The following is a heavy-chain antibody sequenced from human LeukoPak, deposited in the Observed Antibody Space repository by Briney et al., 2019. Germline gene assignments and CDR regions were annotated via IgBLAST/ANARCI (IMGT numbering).Heavy chain of an antibody. D-gene: IGHD1-14*01. CDR2: LSGSGAST. Sequence: GGSLRLSCAASGFTFTPYAMSWVRQAPGKGQQWVSALSGSGASTYYADSVKGRFTISRDNSKNKVYLQMNSLRAEDTAVYYCAKNHYNTDSYSDYWGQGTLVTVSS. J-gene: IGHJ4*02. CDR1: GFTFTPYA. CDR3: AKNHYNTDSYSDY. V-gene: IGHV3-23*01.